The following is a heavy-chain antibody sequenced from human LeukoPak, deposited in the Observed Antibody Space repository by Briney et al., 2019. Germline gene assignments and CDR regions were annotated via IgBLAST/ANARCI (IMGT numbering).Heavy chain of an antibody. CDR1: GFTVDYNY. CDR2: IYNSGST. D-gene: IGHD1-14*01. CDR3: ARRSNPPGRIDH. V-gene: IGHV3-66*04. Sequence: PGGSLRLSCAASGFTVDYNYMTWVRQAPGKGLEWVAAIYNSGSTYYADSVKGRFTISRDNSKNTMYLQMNSLKGEDTAVYYCARRSNPPGRIDHWGQGTLVTVSS. J-gene: IGHJ4*02.